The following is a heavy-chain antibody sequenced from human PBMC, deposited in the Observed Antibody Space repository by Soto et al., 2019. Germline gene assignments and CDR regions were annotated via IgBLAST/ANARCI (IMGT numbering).Heavy chain of an antibody. J-gene: IGHJ3*02. Sequence: EVQLVESGGGLVKPGGSLRLSCAASGFTFSDYSFNWVRQAPGKGLQWVSSISSSLSYIYYADSLRGRFTISRDNVKNSLYLQINSLRAEDTALYYCVRVMGELYEGAFDIWGQGTMVTVSS. D-gene: IGHD3-16*01. V-gene: IGHV3-21*01. CDR3: VRVMGELYEGAFDI. CDR2: ISSSLSYI. CDR1: GFTFSDYS.